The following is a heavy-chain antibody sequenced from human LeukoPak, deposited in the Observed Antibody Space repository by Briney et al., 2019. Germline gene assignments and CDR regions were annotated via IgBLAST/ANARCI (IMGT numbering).Heavy chain of an antibody. V-gene: IGHV3-23*01. Sequence: GGSLRLSCAASGFTFGSYAMSWVRQAPGKGLEWVSAISGSGGSTYYADSVKGRFTISRDNSKNTLYLQMNSLRAEDTAVYYCAKDSRRGYYYDSSGYPNWGQGTLVTVSS. J-gene: IGHJ4*02. CDR1: GFTFGSYA. CDR3: AKDSRRGYYYDSSGYPN. D-gene: IGHD3-22*01. CDR2: ISGSGGST.